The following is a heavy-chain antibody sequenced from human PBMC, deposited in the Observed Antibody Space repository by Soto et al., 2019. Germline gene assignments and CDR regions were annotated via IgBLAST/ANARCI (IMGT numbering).Heavy chain of an antibody. V-gene: IGHV5-51*01. CDR2: IYPGDSDT. CDR3: ASRIAAAGPGYYGMDV. Sequence: GESLKISCKGSGHSFTSYWIGWVRQMPGKGLEWMGIIYPGDSDTRYSPSFQGQVTISADKSISTAYLQWSSLKASDTAMYYCASRIAAAGPGYYGMDVWGQGTTVTVSS. D-gene: IGHD6-13*01. CDR1: GHSFTSYW. J-gene: IGHJ6*02.